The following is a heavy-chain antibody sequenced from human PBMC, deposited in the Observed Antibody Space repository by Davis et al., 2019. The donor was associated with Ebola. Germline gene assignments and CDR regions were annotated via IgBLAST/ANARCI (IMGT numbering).Heavy chain of an antibody. CDR2: INAGNGNT. V-gene: IGHV1-3*01. D-gene: IGHD1-26*01. CDR1: GYTFTSYA. Sequence: ASVKVSCKASGYTFTSYAMHWVRQAPGQRLEWMGWINAGNGNTKYSQKFQGRVTITRDTSASTAYMELSSLRSEDTAVYYCARGYGSYYSIDYWGQGTLVTVSS. CDR3: ARGYGSYYSIDY. J-gene: IGHJ4*02.